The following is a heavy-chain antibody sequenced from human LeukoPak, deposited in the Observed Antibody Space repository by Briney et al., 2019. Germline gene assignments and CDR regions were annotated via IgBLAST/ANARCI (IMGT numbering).Heavy chain of an antibody. CDR3: AARYCTNGVGPLGADY. CDR2: FDPEDGET. Sequence: ASVKVSCKVSGYTLTELSMHWMRQAPGKGLEWMGGFDPEDGETIYAQKFQGRVTMTEDTSTDTAYMELSSLRSEDTAVYYCAARYCTNGVGPLGADYWGQGTLVTVSS. D-gene: IGHD2-8*01. CDR1: GYTLTELS. J-gene: IGHJ4*02. V-gene: IGHV1-24*01.